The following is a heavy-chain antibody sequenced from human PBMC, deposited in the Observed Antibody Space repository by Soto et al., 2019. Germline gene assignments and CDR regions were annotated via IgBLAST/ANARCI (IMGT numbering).Heavy chain of an antibody. CDR3: ARSSLPYDYGDLGWYFDL. CDR2: ISSSSSTI. D-gene: IGHD4-17*01. V-gene: IGHV3-48*01. CDR1: GFTFSSYS. J-gene: IGHJ2*01. Sequence: GGSLRLSCAASGFTFSSYSMNWVRQAPGKGLEWVSYISSSSSTIYYADSVKGRFTISRDNAKNSLYLQMNSLRAEDTAVYYCARSSLPYDYGDLGWYFDLWGRGTLVTVSS.